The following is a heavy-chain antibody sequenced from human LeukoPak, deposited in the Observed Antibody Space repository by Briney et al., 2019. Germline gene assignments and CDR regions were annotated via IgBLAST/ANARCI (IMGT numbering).Heavy chain of an antibody. CDR1: GGSISSYY. D-gene: IGHD1-26*01. V-gene: IGHV4-4*07. Sequence: SDTLSLTCTVSGGSISSYYWSWIRQPPAKGLEWIGRIYSSWNTNYNHSLKSRVTMSINTSKNQFSLKLRSVTAADMAVYYCAREGVGANLIPTNWFDPWGQGTLVTVSS. J-gene: IGHJ5*02. CDR3: AREGVGANLIPTNWFDP. CDR2: IYSSWNT.